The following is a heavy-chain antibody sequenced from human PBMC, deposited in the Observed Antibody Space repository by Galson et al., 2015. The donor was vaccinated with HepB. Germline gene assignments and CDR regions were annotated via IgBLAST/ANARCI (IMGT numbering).Heavy chain of an antibody. V-gene: IGHV1-2*06. CDR1: GYTFTGYY. CDR2: INPNSGGT. D-gene: IGHD2-2*01. CDR3: ASDLRGVVVPAALGY. Sequence: SVKVSCKASGYTFTGYYMHWVRQAPGQGLEWMGRINPNSGGTNYAQKFQGRVTMTRDTSISTAYMELSRLRSDDTAVYYCASDLRGVVVPAALGYWGQGTLVTVSS. J-gene: IGHJ4*02.